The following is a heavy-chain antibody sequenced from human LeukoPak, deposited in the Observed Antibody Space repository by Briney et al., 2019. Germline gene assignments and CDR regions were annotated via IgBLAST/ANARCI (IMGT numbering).Heavy chain of an antibody. CDR2: INTNTGNP. V-gene: IGHV7-4-1*02. J-gene: IGHJ4*02. Sequence: GASVTVSFKASGYTFISYAMNWVRQAPGQGLEWMGWINTNTGNPTYAQGFTGRFVFSLDTSVSTAYLQISSLKAEDTAVYYCARDGFQVYSTPNFDYWGQGTLVTVSS. D-gene: IGHD1-14*01. CDR1: GYTFISYA. CDR3: ARDGFQVYSTPNFDY.